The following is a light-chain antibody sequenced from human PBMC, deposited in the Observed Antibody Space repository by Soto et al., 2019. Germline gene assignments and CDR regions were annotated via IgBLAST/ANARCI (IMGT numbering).Light chain of an antibody. J-gene: IGLJ3*02. Sequence: QSVLTQPASVSGSPGQSITISCTGTSSDVGGYNYVSWYQQHPGEAPKLMIYEVSNRPSEVSNRFSGSKSGNMASLTISGLQAEDEADYYCSSYTTTSTRVFGGGTKLTVL. CDR2: EVS. V-gene: IGLV2-14*01. CDR1: SSDVGGYNY. CDR3: SSYTTTSTRV.